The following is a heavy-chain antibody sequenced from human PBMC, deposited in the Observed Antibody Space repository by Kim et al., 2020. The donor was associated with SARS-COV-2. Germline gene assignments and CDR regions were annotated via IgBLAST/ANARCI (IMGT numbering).Heavy chain of an antibody. V-gene: IGHV4-4*02. Sequence: SETLSLTCAVSGGSISSSNWWSWVRQPPGKGLEWIGEIYHSGSTNYNPSLKSRVTISVDKSKNQFSLKLSSVTAADTAVYYCARDLASYSGGYRPPHGWFDPWGQGTLVTVSS. CDR1: GGSISSSNW. J-gene: IGHJ5*02. CDR3: ARDLASYSGGYRPPHGWFDP. D-gene: IGHD1-26*01. CDR2: IYHSGST.